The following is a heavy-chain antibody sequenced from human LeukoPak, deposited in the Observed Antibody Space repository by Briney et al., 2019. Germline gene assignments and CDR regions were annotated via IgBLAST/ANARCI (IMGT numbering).Heavy chain of an antibody. V-gene: IGHV4-59*11. Sequence: SETLSLTCSVSGASISSHYWSWIRQSPGKGLEWIGYIFYSGTTNYNPSLKSRVTISVDKSKNQFSLKLSSVTAADTAVYYCARDSGGEYSSSAFDYWGQGTLVTVSS. CDR2: IFYSGTT. CDR3: ARDSGGEYSSSAFDY. CDR1: GASISSHY. D-gene: IGHD6-6*01. J-gene: IGHJ4*02.